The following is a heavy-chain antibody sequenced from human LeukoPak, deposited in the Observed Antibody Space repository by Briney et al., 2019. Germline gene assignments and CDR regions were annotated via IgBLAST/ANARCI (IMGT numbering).Heavy chain of an antibody. V-gene: IGHV3-9*01. CDR3: ARERDSSGKYFDY. CDR1: GFTFDDYA. J-gene: IGHJ4*02. Sequence: AGGSLRLSCAASGFTFDDYAMHWVRQAPGKGLEWVSGISWNSDRIDYADSVKGRFTISRDNAKNSLYLQMNSLRAEDTALYYCARERDSSGKYFDYWGQGTLVTVSS. D-gene: IGHD3-22*01. CDR2: ISWNSDRI.